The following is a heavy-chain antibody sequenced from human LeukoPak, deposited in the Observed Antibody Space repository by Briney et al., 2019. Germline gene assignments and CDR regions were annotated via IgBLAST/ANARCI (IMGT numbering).Heavy chain of an antibody. CDR1: GGSISSYY. V-gene: IGHV4-59*08. J-gene: IGHJ4*02. Sequence: SETLSLTCTVSGGSISSYYWSWIRQPPGKGLEWIGYIYYSGSTNYNPSLKSRVTISVDTSKNQFSLKLSSVTAADTAVYYCAKAFRVARANGFDYWGQGTLVTVSS. CDR2: IYYSGST. CDR3: AKAFRVARANGFDY. D-gene: IGHD5-12*01.